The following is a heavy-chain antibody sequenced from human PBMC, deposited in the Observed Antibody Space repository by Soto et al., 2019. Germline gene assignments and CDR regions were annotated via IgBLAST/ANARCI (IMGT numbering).Heavy chain of an antibody. Sequence: GASVKVSCKASGGTFSSYAISWVRQAPGQGLEWMGGIIPIFGTANYAQKFQGRVTITADESTSTAYMELSSLRSEDTAVYYCARSTNYGGSDWLLRADYYYYYGMDVWGQGTTVTVSS. CDR3: ARSTNYGGSDWLLRADYYYYYGMDV. D-gene: IGHD3-9*01. J-gene: IGHJ6*02. CDR2: IIPIFGTA. V-gene: IGHV1-69*13. CDR1: GGTFSSYA.